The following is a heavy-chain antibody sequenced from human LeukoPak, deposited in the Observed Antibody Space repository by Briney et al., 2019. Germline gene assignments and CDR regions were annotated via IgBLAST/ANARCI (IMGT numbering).Heavy chain of an antibody. CDR1: GGTFSSYA. J-gene: IGHJ6*04. CDR3: ASQTVTRSYYYYYYGMDV. D-gene: IGHD4-17*01. V-gene: IGHV1-69*06. CDR2: IIPIFGTA. Sequence: SVKVSCKASGGTFSSYAISWVRQAPGHGLEWMGGIIPIFGTANYAQKFQGRVTITADKPTSTAYMELSSLRSEDTAVYYCASQTVTRSYYYYYYGMDVWGKGTTVTVSS.